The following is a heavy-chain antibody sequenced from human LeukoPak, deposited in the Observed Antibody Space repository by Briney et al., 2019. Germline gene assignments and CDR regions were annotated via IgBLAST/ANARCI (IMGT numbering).Heavy chain of an antibody. CDR3: ARRPLHSQNWLAP. Sequence: GESLKISCKGYGDRFTSYWVAWVRQLPGKGLEWMGIIFPGDSDTRYSLSIQGQVTISADRSISTAYLQWSSLKASDTAIYYCARRPLHSQNWLAPWGQGTLVTVSS. CDR1: GDRFTSYW. J-gene: IGHJ5*02. CDR2: IFPGDSDT. V-gene: IGHV5-51*01.